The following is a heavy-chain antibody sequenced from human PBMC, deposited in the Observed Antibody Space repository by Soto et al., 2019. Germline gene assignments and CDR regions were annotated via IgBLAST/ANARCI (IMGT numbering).Heavy chain of an antibody. D-gene: IGHD6-6*01. CDR2: INPNSGGT. CDR3: ARDGDSSSPFDT. Sequence: QVQLVQSGAEVKKPGASVKVSCKAPGYTFTGNYMHWVRQAPGQGLEWMGWINPNSGGTNYAPKFQGRVTVTRDTSISTAYMELSRLRSDDTAVYYCARDGDSSSPFDTWGQGTMVTVSS. J-gene: IGHJ3*02. CDR1: GYTFTGNY. V-gene: IGHV1-2*02.